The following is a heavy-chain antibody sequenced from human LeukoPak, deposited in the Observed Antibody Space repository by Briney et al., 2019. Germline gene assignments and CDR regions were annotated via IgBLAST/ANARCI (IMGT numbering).Heavy chain of an antibody. CDR1: GGSISSGGYS. V-gene: IGHV4-30-2*01. D-gene: IGHD6-13*01. CDR2: IYHSGST. J-gene: IGHJ4*02. CDR3: ARQVAAAGIILFDY. Sequence: ASETLSLTCAVSGGSISSGGYSWSWIRQPPGKGLEWIGYIYHSGSTYYNPSLKSRVTISVDRSKNQFSLKLSSVTAADTAVYYCARQVAAAGIILFDYWGQGTLVTVSS.